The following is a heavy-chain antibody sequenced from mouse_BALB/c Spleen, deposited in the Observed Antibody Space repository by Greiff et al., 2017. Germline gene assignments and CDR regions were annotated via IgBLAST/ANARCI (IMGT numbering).Heavy chain of an antibody. Sequence: LQESGAELAKPGASVKMSCKASGYTFTSYWMHWVKQRPGQGLEWIGYINPSTGYTEYNQKFKDKATLTADKSSSTAYMQLSSLTSEDSAVYYCLITNFDYWGQGTTLTVSS. V-gene: IGHV1-7*01. CDR3: LITNFDY. D-gene: IGHD1-1*01. CDR1: GYTFTSYW. J-gene: IGHJ2*01. CDR2: INPSTGYT.